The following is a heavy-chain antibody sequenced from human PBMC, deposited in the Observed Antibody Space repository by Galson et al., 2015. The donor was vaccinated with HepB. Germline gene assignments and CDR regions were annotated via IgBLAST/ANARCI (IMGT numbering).Heavy chain of an antibody. Sequence: SLRLSCAASGFTVSSNYMSWVRQAPGKGLEWVSVIYSGGSTYYADSVKGRFTISRDNSKNTLYLQMNSLRAEDTAVYYCASEGYSSSWSHFDYWGQGTLVTVSS. CDR2: IYSGGST. J-gene: IGHJ4*02. CDR1: GFTVSSNY. V-gene: IGHV3-53*01. CDR3: ASEGYSSSWSHFDY. D-gene: IGHD6-13*01.